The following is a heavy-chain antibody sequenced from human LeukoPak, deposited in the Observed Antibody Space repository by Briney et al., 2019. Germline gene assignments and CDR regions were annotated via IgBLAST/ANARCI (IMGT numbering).Heavy chain of an antibody. CDR1: GYPFNDYG. CDR2: INWNGGSK. CDR3: AKDKGSSWYTAFDY. D-gene: IGHD6-13*01. J-gene: IGHJ4*02. V-gene: IGHV3-20*04. Sequence: PGGSLRLSCAASGYPFNDYGINWVRQVPGKGLEWVSGINWNGGSKSYADSVKGRFTISRDNAKNSLYLQMNSLRAEDTALYYCAKDKGSSWYTAFDYWGQGTLVTVSS.